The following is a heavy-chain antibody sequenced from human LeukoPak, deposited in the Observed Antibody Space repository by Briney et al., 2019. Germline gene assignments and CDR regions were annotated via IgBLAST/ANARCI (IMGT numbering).Heavy chain of an antibody. Sequence: SVKVSCKASGGTFSSYDISWVRQAPGQGLEWIGRIIPIFGTANYAQKFQGRVTITTDESTSTAYMELSSLRSEDTAVYYCARENYYDSSGYYYVDDYWGQGTLVTVSS. CDR1: GGTFSSYD. CDR3: ARENYYDSSGYYYVDDY. D-gene: IGHD3-22*01. J-gene: IGHJ4*02. CDR2: IIPIFGTA. V-gene: IGHV1-69*05.